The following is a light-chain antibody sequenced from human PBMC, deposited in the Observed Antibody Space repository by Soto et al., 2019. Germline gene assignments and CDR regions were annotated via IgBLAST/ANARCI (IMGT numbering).Light chain of an antibody. CDR3: QHYGGSLYT. V-gene: IGKV3-20*01. CDR2: GAS. CDR1: QSVSSNY. J-gene: IGKJ2*01. Sequence: EIVLTQSPGTLSLSPGERATLSCRASQSVSSNYLTWYQQKPGQAPRLLIYGASSRATGIPVRFSGSGSGTDFTLTISGLEPEDFAVYYCQHYGGSLYTFGQGTKLEIK.